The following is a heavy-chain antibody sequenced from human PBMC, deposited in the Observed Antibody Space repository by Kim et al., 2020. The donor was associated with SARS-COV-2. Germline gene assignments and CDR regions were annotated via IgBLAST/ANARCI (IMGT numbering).Heavy chain of an antibody. J-gene: IGHJ4*02. V-gene: IGHV4-59*01. CDR1: GGSISSYY. D-gene: IGHD2-15*01. Sequence: SETLSLTCTVSGGSISSYYWSWIRQPPGKGLEWIGYIYYSGSTNYNPSLKSRVTISVDTSKNQFSLKLSSVTAADTAVYYCARGVVAAYIVVWGQGTLVTVSS. CDR2: IYYSGST. CDR3: ARGVVAAYIVV.